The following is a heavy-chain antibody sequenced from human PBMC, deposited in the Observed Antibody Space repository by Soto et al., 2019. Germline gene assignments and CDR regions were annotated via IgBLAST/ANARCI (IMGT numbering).Heavy chain of an antibody. J-gene: IGHJ4*02. CDR1: GVTFSSYA. V-gene: IGHV3-23*01. CDR3: STRELYDSSGYPY. Sequence: EVQLLESGGGLVQPGGSLRLSCAASGVTFSSYAMSWVRQAPGEGLEWVSAISGSGGSTYYADSVKGRFTISRDTSKITLYLQMNSLRAEDTAVYYCSTRELYDSSGYPYWGQGTLVTVSS. D-gene: IGHD3-22*01. CDR2: ISGSGGST.